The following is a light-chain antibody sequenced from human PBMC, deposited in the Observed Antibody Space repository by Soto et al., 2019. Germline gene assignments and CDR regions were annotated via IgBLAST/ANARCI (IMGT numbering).Light chain of an antibody. Sequence: AIRMPQSPSSFSASTGDRVSITCRATQDIGTYLAWYQQIPGKAPKLLIYDASTLQTGVPSRFSGSGSGTDFTLTISYLHSEDFATYYCQQLNSYPRTFGQGTKVDIK. CDR3: QQLNSYPRT. V-gene: IGKV1-8*01. CDR1: QDIGTY. CDR2: DAS. J-gene: IGKJ1*01.